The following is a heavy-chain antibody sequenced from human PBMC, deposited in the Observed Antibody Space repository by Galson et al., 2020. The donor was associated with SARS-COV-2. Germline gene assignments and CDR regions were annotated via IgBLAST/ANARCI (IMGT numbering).Heavy chain of an antibody. Sequence: SETLSLTCTVSGASISTYYWSWIRQPAGKGLEWIGRFYTNGSTDYNPSLRSRVTMSVDTSKNQFSLNLSSVTAADTVVYYCARDPLSRGRPGDYEVFYYYVMDVWGQGTTVTVSS. D-gene: IGHD4-17*01. V-gene: IGHV4-4*07. J-gene: IGHJ6*02. CDR2: FYTNGST. CDR3: ARDPLSRGRPGDYEVFYYYVMDV. CDR1: GASISTYY.